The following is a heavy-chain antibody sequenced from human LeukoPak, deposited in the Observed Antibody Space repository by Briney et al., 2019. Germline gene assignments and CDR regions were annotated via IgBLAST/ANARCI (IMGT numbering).Heavy chain of an antibody. V-gene: IGHV1-69*13. CDR2: IIPIFGTA. CDR3: AGGVVRGVTYYYYMDV. CDR1: GGTFSSYA. Sequence: GASVKVSCKTSGGTFSSYAISWVRQAPGQGLEWMGGIIPIFGTANYAQKFQGRVTITADESTSTAYMELSSLRSEDTAVYYCAGGVVRGVTYYYYMDVWGKGTTVTISS. J-gene: IGHJ6*03. D-gene: IGHD3-10*01.